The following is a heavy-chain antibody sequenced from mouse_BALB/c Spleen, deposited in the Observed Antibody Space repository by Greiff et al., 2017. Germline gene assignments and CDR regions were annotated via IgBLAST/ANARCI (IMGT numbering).Heavy chain of an antibody. V-gene: IGHV5-6-5*01. CDR2: ISSGGST. Sequence: EVKLMESGGGLVKPGGSLKLSCAASGFTFSSYAMSWVRQTPEKRLEWVASISSGGSTYYPDSVKGRFTISRDNARNILYLQMSSLRSEDTAMYYCAREEGLRRGYFDYWGQGTTLTVSS. CDR1: GFTFSSYA. D-gene: IGHD2-4*01. J-gene: IGHJ2*01. CDR3: AREEGLRRGYFDY.